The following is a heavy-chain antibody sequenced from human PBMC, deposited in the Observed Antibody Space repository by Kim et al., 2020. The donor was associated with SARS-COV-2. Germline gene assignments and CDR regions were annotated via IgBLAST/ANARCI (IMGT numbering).Heavy chain of an antibody. Sequence: ASVKVSCKASGYTFSTYAMNWVRQAPGQGLEWMGWINTKTGNPTYAQGFTGRFVFSLDTSVSTTYLQINSLRAEDTAVYYCTRDGFNEFWGQGTLVTGSS. J-gene: IGHJ4*02. V-gene: IGHV7-4-1*02. CDR3: TRDGFNEF. CDR2: INTKTGNP. CDR1: GYTFSTYA. D-gene: IGHD3-10*01.